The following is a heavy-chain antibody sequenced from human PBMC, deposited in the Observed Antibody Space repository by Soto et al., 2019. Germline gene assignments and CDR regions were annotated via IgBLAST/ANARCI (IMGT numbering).Heavy chain of an antibody. CDR1: GYTFTSYG. CDR3: ARDRDTYYDILTGYDAFDI. J-gene: IGHJ3*02. CDR2: ISAYNGNT. Sequence: ASVKVSCKASGYTFTSYGIGWVRQAPGQGLEWMGWISAYNGNTNYAQKLQGRVTMTTDTSTSTAYMELRSLRSDDTAVYYCARDRDTYYDILTGYDAFDIWGQGTMVTVSS. V-gene: IGHV1-18*01. D-gene: IGHD3-9*01.